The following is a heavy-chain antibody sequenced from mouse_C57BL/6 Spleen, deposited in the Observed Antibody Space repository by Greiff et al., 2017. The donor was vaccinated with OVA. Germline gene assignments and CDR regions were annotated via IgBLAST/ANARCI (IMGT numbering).Heavy chain of an antibody. Sequence: VQRVESGAELVRPGTSVKVSCKASGYAFTNYLIEWVKQRPGQGLEWIGVINPGSGGTNYNEKFKGKATLTADKSSSTAYMQLSSLTSEDSAVYFCARDNYGKGYWGQGTTLTVSS. V-gene: IGHV1-54*01. CDR1: GYAFTNYL. D-gene: IGHD2-1*01. J-gene: IGHJ2*01. CDR3: ARDNYGKGY. CDR2: INPGSGGT.